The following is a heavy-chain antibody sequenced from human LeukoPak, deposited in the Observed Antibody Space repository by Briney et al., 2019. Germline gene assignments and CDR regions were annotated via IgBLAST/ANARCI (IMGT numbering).Heavy chain of an antibody. J-gene: IGHJ4*02. V-gene: IGHV4-34*01. CDR2: INHSGST. CDR3: ARGGYYGFWSGTTLDY. Sequence: SETLSLTCAVYGGSFSGYYWSWIRQPPGKGLEWIGEINHSGSTNYNPSLKSRVTISVDTSKNQFSLKLSSVTAADTAVYYCARGGYYGFWSGTTLDYWGQGTLVTVSS. D-gene: IGHD3-3*01. CDR1: GGSFSGYY.